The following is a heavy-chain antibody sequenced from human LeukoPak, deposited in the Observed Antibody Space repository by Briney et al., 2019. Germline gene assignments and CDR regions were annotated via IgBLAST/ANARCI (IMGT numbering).Heavy chain of an antibody. CDR2: IYTSGST. D-gene: IGHD3-10*01. V-gene: IGHV4-4*07. Sequence: PSETLSLTCTVSGGSISSYYWSWIRQPAGKGLEWIGRIYTSGSTNYNPSLKSRVTMSVDTSKNQFSLKLSSVTAADTAVYYCARGMVRGVTYYYYYMDVWGKGTTVTISS. CDR1: GGSISSYY. J-gene: IGHJ6*03. CDR3: ARGMVRGVTYYYYYMDV.